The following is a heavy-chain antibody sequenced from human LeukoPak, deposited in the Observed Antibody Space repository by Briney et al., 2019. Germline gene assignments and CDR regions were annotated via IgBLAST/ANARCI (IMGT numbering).Heavy chain of an antibody. CDR3: AREDGDAIAIFGVITDY. Sequence: GGSLRLSCAASGFTFDDHAMHWVRQVPGKGPEWVSLISGDGGRTFYADSVKGRFTISRDNSKNSLYLQMNSLKTEDTALYYCAREDGDAIAIFGVITDYWGQGTLVTVSP. D-gene: IGHD3-3*01. J-gene: IGHJ4*02. V-gene: IGHV3-43*02. CDR1: GFTFDDHA. CDR2: ISGDGGRT.